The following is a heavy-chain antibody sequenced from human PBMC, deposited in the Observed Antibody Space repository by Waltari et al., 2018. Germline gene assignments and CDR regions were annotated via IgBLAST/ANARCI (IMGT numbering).Heavy chain of an antibody. V-gene: IGHV1-2*02. CDR3: ARSYQSGSYWDY. CDR1: GYAFTSYY. D-gene: IGHD1-26*01. Sequence: QVQLVQSGAEVKKPGASVKVSCKASGYAFTSYYMHWVRQAPGQGLEWMGWIQPNRGDTYDAQKFQGRVTMTRETSITTAFMDLSRLRSDDTAVYYCARSYQSGSYWDYWGQGTLVTVSS. J-gene: IGHJ4*02. CDR2: IQPNRGDT.